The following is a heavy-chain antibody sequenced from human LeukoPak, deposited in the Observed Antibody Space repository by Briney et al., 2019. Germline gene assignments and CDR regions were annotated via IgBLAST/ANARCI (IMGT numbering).Heavy chain of an antibody. CDR1: GGSFISHY. J-gene: IGHJ4*02. D-gene: IGHD1-26*01. CDR2: IYDFGST. CDR3: AGAVGALLTWAF. V-gene: IGHV4-59*11. Sequence: SETLSLTCTVSGGSFISHYWSWIRHTPGKGLEWIGYIYDFGSTDYNPSLKSRVTMSVDTSKNQFSLKLTSVTVADTAIYYCAGAVGALLTWAFWGQGTLVTVSS.